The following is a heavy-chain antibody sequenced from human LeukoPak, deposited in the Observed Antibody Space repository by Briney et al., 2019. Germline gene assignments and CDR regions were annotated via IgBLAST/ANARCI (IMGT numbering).Heavy chain of an antibody. Sequence: GGSLRLSCAASGFTFSSYSMNWVRQAPGKGLEWVSSISSSISYIYYADSVKGRFTISRDNAKNSLYLQMNSLRAEYTAVYYCASDYRDHDAFDIWGQGTMVTVSS. CDR3: ASDYRDHDAFDI. V-gene: IGHV3-21*01. D-gene: IGHD4-17*01. CDR2: ISSSISYI. CDR1: GFTFSSYS. J-gene: IGHJ3*02.